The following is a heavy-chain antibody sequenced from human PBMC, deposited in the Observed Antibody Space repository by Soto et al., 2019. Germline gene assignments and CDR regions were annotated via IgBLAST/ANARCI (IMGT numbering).Heavy chain of an antibody. Sequence: EVQLVQSGAEVKKPGESLRISCKGSGYSFTSYWITWVRQMPEKGLEWMGKIDPGDSYTSYSPSFQGHVTVSADRSISTAYLQWSSLKASDTAMSYCASSSRSRKAGDYYFDYWGQGTLVTVSS. CDR2: IDPGDSYT. D-gene: IGHD3-10*01. J-gene: IGHJ4*02. CDR3: ASSSRSRKAGDYYFDY. V-gene: IGHV5-10-1*01. CDR1: GYSFTSYW.